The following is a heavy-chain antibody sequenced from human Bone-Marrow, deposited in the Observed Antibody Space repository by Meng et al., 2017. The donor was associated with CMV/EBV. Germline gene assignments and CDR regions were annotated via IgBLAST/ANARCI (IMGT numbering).Heavy chain of an antibody. Sequence: SETLSLTCTVSGGSISSSSYYWGWIRQPPGKGLEWIGSIYYSGSTYYNPSLKSRVTISVDTSKNQFHLDLISVTAADTAQYYCARISSSFRPNFEYWGQGTLVTVSS. CDR2: IYYSGST. J-gene: IGHJ4*02. CDR3: ARISSSFRPNFEY. CDR1: GGSISSSSYY. D-gene: IGHD6-6*01. V-gene: IGHV4-39*06.